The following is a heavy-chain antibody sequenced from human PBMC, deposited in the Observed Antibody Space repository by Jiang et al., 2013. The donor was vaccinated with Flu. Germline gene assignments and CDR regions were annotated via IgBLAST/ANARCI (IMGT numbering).Heavy chain of an antibody. CDR1: GFTFDDYG. CDR3: ARVSAISTYYDFWSGYPDY. CDR2: INWNGGST. J-gene: IGHJ4*02. D-gene: IGHD3-3*01. V-gene: IGHV3-20*01. Sequence: RLSCAASGFTFDDYGMSWVRQAPGKGLEWVSGINWNGGSTGYADSVKGRFTISRDNAKNSLYLQMNSLRAEDTALYHCARVSAISTYYDFWSGYPDYWGQGTLVTVSS.